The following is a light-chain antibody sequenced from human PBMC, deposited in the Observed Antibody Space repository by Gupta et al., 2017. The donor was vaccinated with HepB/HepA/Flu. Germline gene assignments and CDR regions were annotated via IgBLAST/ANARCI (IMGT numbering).Light chain of an antibody. CDR3: QQDGSSPPT. V-gene: IGKV3-20*01. J-gene: IGKJ1*01. Sequence: EIVLTQSPGTLSLSPGERATLSCRASHFISSSFLAWYQQKPGRAPRLLISGASTRAAGVPDRFGGSGSGPDFTLTISRLDPEDFVVYYCQQDGSSPPTFGQGTKVEIK. CDR2: GAS. CDR1: HFISSSF.